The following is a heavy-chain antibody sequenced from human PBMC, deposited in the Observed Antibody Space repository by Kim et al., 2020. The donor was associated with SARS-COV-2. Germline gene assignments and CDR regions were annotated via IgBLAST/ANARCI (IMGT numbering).Heavy chain of an antibody. V-gene: IGHV4-4*02. CDR3: ARLKSGPDAFDI. J-gene: IGHJ3*02. Sequence: NYNPSLKSRGTIAVDKSKNQFTLKLSSVTAADTAVYYCARLKSGPDAFDIWGQGTMVTVSS. D-gene: IGHD3-3*01.